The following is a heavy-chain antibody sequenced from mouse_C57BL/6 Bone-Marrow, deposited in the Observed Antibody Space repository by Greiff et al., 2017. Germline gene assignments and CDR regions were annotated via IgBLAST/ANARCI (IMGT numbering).Heavy chain of an antibody. CDR3: ARTCLDY. J-gene: IGHJ2*02. CDR2: ISSGSSTI. V-gene: IGHV5-17*01. Sequence: EVQLVESGRGLVKPGGSLKLSCAASGVSFSDYGMHWVRQAPEKGLEWVAYISSGSSTIYYAELVKGRFTIFRDNARNTLFLQKNRLRAEDTAMDYCARTCLDYWGQGTSLTVSS. CDR1: GVSFSDYG.